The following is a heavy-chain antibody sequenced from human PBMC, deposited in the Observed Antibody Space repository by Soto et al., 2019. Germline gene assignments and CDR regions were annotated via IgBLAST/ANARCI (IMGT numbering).Heavy chain of an antibody. Sequence: GGSLRLSCAASGFSISSYWMHWVRRAPGKGLEWVSRINSDESSTSYGDSVKGRFTISRDNAKNMLYLQMNSLRAEDTAVYYCAREVAPTTLPPSSLMDVWGQGTTVAVSS. CDR3: AREVAPTTLPPSSLMDV. CDR2: INSDESST. V-gene: IGHV3-74*01. D-gene: IGHD2-2*01. J-gene: IGHJ6*02. CDR1: GFSISSYW.